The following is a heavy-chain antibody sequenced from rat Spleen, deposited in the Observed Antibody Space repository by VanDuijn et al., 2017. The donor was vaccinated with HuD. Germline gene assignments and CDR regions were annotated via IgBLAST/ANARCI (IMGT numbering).Heavy chain of an antibody. CDR3: ARHGYGYTYGVMDA. CDR1: GISLTDYS. J-gene: IGHJ4*01. D-gene: IGHD1-9*01. CDR2: ISTGGSGT. V-gene: IGHV5-7*01. Sequence: VQLKESGPGLVQPSQTLSLTCTVSGISLTDYSIHWVRQAPKKGLEVVASISTGGSGTYFPDSGKGRFTISRDNAKSTLYLQMDSLRSEDTASYYCARHGYGYTYGVMDAWGQGASVTVSS.